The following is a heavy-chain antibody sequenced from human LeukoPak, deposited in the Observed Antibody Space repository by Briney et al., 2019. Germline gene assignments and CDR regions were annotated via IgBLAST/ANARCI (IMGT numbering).Heavy chain of an antibody. CDR1: GFTFSDYG. Sequence: GGSLRLSCAASGFTFSDYGMHWVRQAPGKGLEWVAVISYDGSNKYYADSVKGRFTISRDNSKNTLYLQMNSLRAEDTALYYCARVPGFGESYWYFDLWGRGTLVTVSS. J-gene: IGHJ2*01. CDR2: ISYDGSNK. V-gene: IGHV3-30*03. D-gene: IGHD3-10*01. CDR3: ARVPGFGESYWYFDL.